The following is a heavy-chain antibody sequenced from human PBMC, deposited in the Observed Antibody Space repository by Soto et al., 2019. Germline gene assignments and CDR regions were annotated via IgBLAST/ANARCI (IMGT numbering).Heavy chain of an antibody. J-gene: IGHJ4*02. CDR3: ARHYYDSSGYYYFDY. CDR1: GYTFTSYY. V-gene: IGHV1-46*01. D-gene: IGHD3-22*01. Sequence: ASVKVSCKASGYTFTSYYMHWVRQAPGQGPEWMGIINPSGGSTSYAQKFQGRVTMTRDTSTSTVYMELSSLRSDDTAVYYCARHYYDSSGYYYFDYWGQGTLVTVSS. CDR2: INPSGGST.